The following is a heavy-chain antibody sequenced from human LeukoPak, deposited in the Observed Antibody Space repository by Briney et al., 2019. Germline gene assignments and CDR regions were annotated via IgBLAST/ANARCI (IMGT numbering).Heavy chain of an antibody. J-gene: IGHJ1*01. CDR2: INLDGSEK. V-gene: IGHV3-7*01. CDR3: AREGPGDILTGYYNTPAGGFQH. CDR1: GFTFSSYW. Sequence: GGSLRLSCAASGFTFSSYWMTWVRQAPGKGLEWVANINLDGSEKYYVDSVKGRFTISRDNAKNSLYLQMNSLRAEDTAVYYCAREGPGDILTGYYNTPAGGFQHWGQGTLVTVSS. D-gene: IGHD3-9*01.